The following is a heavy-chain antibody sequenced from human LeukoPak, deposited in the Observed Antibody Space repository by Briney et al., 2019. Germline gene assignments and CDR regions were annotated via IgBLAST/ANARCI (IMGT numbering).Heavy chain of an antibody. CDR2: IYYSGST. V-gene: IGHV4-39*07. CDR3: TRQRPQTGTFDY. Sequence: SETLSLTCTVSGGSISSSSYYWGWIRQPPGKGLEWIGSIYYSGSTYYNPSLKSRVTISVDTSKNQFSLKLSSVTAADTAVYYCTRQRPQTGTFDYWGQGVLVTVSS. D-gene: IGHD3-9*01. CDR1: GGSISSSSYY. J-gene: IGHJ4*02.